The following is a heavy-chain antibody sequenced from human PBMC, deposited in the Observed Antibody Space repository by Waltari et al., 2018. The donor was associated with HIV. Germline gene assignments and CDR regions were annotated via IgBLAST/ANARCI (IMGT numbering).Heavy chain of an antibody. V-gene: IGHV4-4*02. CDR2: IYHSGTT. Sequence: QVHLQATGPGLVKPSGTLSLTCVVSGASITSNNWWSWVRQPPRKGLEWIGEIYHSGTTNYNPSLKSRVTISLDKSKNHFSLRLTSATAADTAVYYCARVDENNSGRMDYWGQGNLVTVSS. J-gene: IGHJ4*02. D-gene: IGHD6-25*01. CDR3: ARVDENNSGRMDY. CDR1: GASITSNNW.